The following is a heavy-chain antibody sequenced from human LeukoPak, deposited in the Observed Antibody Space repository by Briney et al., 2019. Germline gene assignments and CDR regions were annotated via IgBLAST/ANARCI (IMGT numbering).Heavy chain of an antibody. CDR3: ATRETSVYSNGYYLNY. Sequence: GESLKISCKGSGYSFTSYWIGWVRQMPGKGLEWMGIIYPGDADTRYSPSFKGQVTISVDKSISTAYLQWNSLKPSDTATYYCATRETSVYSNGYYLNYWGQGTLVTVSS. CDR1: GYSFTSYW. J-gene: IGHJ4*02. D-gene: IGHD6-19*01. CDR2: IYPGDADT. V-gene: IGHV5-51*01.